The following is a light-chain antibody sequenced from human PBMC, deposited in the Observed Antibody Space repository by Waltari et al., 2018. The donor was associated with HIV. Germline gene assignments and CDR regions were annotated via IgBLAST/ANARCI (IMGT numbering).Light chain of an antibody. V-gene: IGLV1-40*01. CDR1: TSNIGAGYD. J-gene: IGLJ2*01. CDR3: QSYDSSLSGVI. Sequence: QSVLTQPPSVSGAPGQRVTISCTGNTSNIGAGYDVHWSQQLPGTAPKLLIYGNTNRPSGVPDRFSGSTSGTSASLAITGLQADDEADFYCQSYDSSLSGVIFGGGTKLTVL. CDR2: GNT.